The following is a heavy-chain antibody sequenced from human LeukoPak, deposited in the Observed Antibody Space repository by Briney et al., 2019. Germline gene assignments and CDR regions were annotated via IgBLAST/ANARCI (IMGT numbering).Heavy chain of an antibody. D-gene: IGHD3-16*01. Sequence: SQTPSLTCTVSGGSISSGGYYWSWIRQHPGKGLEWIGYIYYSGGTYYNPSLKSRVTISVDTSKNQFSLKLSSVTAADTAVYYCARNGRAVMYAFDIWGQGTMVTVSS. V-gene: IGHV4-31*03. J-gene: IGHJ3*02. CDR1: GGSISSGGYY. CDR2: IYYSGGT. CDR3: ARNGRAVMYAFDI.